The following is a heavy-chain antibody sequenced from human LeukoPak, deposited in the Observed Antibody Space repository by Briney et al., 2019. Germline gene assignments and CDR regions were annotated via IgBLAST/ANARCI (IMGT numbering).Heavy chain of an antibody. V-gene: IGHV3-74*01. J-gene: IGHJ4*02. CDR2: INGDERST. Sequence: GGSLRLSCAAAGFTFSTYCMHWVRQAPGKWRGWVSPINGDERSTNYADSGKDRFTISRDNSKKTLYLQVNSLRAEDTAVYYCAAASSHPTAAGAEYWGQGTLVTVSS. D-gene: IGHD6-13*01. CDR3: AAASSHPTAAGAEY. CDR1: GFTFSTYC.